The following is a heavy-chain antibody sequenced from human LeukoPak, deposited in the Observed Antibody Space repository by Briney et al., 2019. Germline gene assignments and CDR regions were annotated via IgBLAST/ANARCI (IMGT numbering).Heavy chain of an antibody. J-gene: IGHJ4*02. CDR1: GGSISSYW. CDR3: LWTSPRALTYYFDY. V-gene: IGHV4-59*01. Sequence: SETLSPTCTVSGGSISSYWWSWIRQPPGKGLEWIGHISDSGGTTYYSSLKSRVTISVDTSKNQFSLMLPSVTAADAAVYYCLWTSPRALTYYFDYSNQRSLVTASS. CDR2: ISDSGGT. D-gene: IGHD2-21*01.